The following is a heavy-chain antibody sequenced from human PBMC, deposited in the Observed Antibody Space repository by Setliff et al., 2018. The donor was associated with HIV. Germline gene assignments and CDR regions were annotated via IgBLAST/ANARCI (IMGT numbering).Heavy chain of an antibody. D-gene: IGHD3-3*01. V-gene: IGHV1-2*02. J-gene: IGHJ6*02. CDR1: GYIFIRYY. CDR3: ARDVRDGFEEWFSTLDDGMDV. Sequence: ASVKVSCKTSGYIFIRYYIFWVRQAPGQGLEWMGNINPHTGVTRYAEKFQGRVTMTRDTSISTIHMELSRLRSDDTAVYYCARDVRDGFEEWFSTLDDGMDVWGQGTTVTVSS. CDR2: INPHTGVT.